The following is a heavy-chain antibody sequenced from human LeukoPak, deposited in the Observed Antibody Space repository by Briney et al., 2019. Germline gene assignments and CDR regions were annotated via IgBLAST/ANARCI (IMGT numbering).Heavy chain of an antibody. CDR2: INHSGST. D-gene: IGHD3-3*01. Sequence: PSETLSLTCAVYGGSFSGYCWSWIRQPPGKGLEWIGEINHSGSTNYNPSLKSRVTISVDTSKNQFSLKLSSVTAADTAVYYCASSYKRGVVIIHYVDYWGQGTLVTVSS. CDR3: ASSYKRGVVIIHYVDY. CDR1: GGSFSGYC. J-gene: IGHJ4*02. V-gene: IGHV4-34*01.